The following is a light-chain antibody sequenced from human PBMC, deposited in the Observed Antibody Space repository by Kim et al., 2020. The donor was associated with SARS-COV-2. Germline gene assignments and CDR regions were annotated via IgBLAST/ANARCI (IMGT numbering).Light chain of an antibody. CDR3: NSRGRNGNHGV. Sequence: ALGQTVRLTCQGDSRRNYYASWYQQKPGQAPVLLMYNRNNRPPGSPARRSGSRSGNTASLTITGAQAEDEDDYYCNSRGRNGNHGVFGGGTQLTVL. V-gene: IGLV3-19*01. CDR1: SRRNYY. CDR2: NRN. J-gene: IGLJ3*02.